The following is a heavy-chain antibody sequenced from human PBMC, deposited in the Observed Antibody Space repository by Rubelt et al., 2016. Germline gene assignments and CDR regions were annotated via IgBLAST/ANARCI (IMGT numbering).Heavy chain of an antibody. Sequence: GGGLVQPGGSLRLPCEASGFTFSSYWMHWVRQAPGKGLVWVSRINSDGSSTDYADSVKGRFTISRDNAKNTLYLQMNSLRAEDTAVYFCASWFFRVDYWGQGTLFTVSS. CDR3: ASWFFRVDY. CDR2: INSDGSST. D-gene: IGHD3-10*01. CDR1: GFTFSSYW. J-gene: IGHJ4*02. V-gene: IGHV3-74*01.